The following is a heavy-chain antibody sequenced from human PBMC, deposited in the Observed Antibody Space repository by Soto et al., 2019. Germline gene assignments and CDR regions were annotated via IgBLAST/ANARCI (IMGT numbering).Heavy chain of an antibody. J-gene: IGHJ4*02. CDR1: GFTFSSYG. CDR3: AKDLSYYGSGSYPIDY. V-gene: IGHV3-30*18. Sequence: GGSLRLSCAASGFTFSSYGMHWVRQAPGKGLEWVAVISYDGSNKYYADSVKGRFTISRDNSKNTLYLQMNSLRAEDTAVYYCAKDLSYYGSGSYPIDYWGQGTLVTVSS. D-gene: IGHD3-10*01. CDR2: ISYDGSNK.